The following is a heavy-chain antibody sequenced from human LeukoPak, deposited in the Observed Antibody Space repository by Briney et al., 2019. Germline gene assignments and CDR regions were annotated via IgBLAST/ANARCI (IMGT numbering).Heavy chain of an antibody. CDR2: IIPIFGTA. CDR3: ASDSSGYYYDWFDP. D-gene: IGHD3-22*01. Sequence: ASVKASCKASGGTFSSYAISWVRQAPGQGLEWMGGIIPIFGTANYAQKFQGRVTITADESTSTAYMELSSLRSEDTAVYYCASDSSGYYYDWFDPWGQGTLVTVSS. J-gene: IGHJ5*02. V-gene: IGHV1-69*13. CDR1: GGTFSSYA.